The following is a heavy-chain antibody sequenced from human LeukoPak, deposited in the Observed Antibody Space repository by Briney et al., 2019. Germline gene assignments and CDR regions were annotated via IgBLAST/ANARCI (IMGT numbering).Heavy chain of an antibody. Sequence: SQTLSLTCTVSGGSISSSSYYWGWIRQPPGKGLEWIGSIYYSGSTYYNPSLKSRVTISVDTSKNQFSLKLSSVTAADTAVYYCARMSSGWYTSLYYFDYWGQGTLVTVSS. CDR1: GGSISSSSYY. CDR3: ARMSSGWYTSLYYFDY. V-gene: IGHV4-39*01. CDR2: IYYSGST. J-gene: IGHJ4*02. D-gene: IGHD6-19*01.